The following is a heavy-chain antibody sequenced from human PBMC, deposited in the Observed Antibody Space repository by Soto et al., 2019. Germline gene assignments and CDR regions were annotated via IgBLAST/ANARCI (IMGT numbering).Heavy chain of an antibody. Sequence: ASVKVSCQSSEYSFTDYYIHWVRQAPGQGLEWMGGIIPIFGTANYAQKFQGRVTITADESTSTAYMELSRLRSDDTAVYYCARGELSFPLIDYWGQGTLVTVSS. CDR2: IIPIFGTA. CDR1: EYSFTDYY. V-gene: IGHV1-69*13. D-gene: IGHD3-16*02. J-gene: IGHJ4*02. CDR3: ARGELSFPLIDY.